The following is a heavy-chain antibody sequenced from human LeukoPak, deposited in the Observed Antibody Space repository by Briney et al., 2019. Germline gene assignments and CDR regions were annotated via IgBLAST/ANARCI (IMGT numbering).Heavy chain of an antibody. Sequence: ASVKVSCKASGGTFSSYAISWVRQAPGQGLEWMGRNIPILGIANHAQKFQGRVTITADKSTSTAYMELSSLRSEDTAVYYCAREKKMYCSGGSCYSGFLSDAFDIWGQGTMVTVSS. CDR2: NIPILGIA. D-gene: IGHD2-15*01. CDR1: GGTFSSYA. V-gene: IGHV1-69*04. CDR3: AREKKMYCSGGSCYSGFLSDAFDI. J-gene: IGHJ3*02.